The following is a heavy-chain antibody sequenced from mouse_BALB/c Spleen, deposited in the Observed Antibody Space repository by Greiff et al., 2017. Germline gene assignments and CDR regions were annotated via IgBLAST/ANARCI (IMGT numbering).Heavy chain of an antibody. D-gene: IGHD1-1*01. V-gene: IGHV1-5*01. CDR1: GYSFTSYW. Sequence: VQLKQSGTVLARPGASVKMSCKASGYSFTSYWMHWVKQRPGQGLEWIGAIYPGNSDTSYNQKFKGKAKLTAVTSASTAYMELSSLTNEDSAVYYCTSSRITTVADYWGQGTTLTVSS. J-gene: IGHJ2*01. CDR2: IYPGNSDT. CDR3: TSSRITTVADY.